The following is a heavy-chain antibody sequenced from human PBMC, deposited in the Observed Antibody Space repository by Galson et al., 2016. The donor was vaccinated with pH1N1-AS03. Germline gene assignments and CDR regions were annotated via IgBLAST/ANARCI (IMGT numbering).Heavy chain of an antibody. CDR1: GFTFSGYT. V-gene: IGHV3-21*01. CDR3: ARDDSSSWDRYYYYGMDV. CDR2: ISSSSTYI. D-gene: IGHD6-13*01. Sequence: SLRLSCAASGFTFSGYTMSWVRQAPGKGLEWVSFISSSSTYIYYADSLKGRFTNSRDNAKNSLYLQMNSLRVEDTAVYYCARDDSSSWDRYYYYGMDVWGQGTLVTVSS. J-gene: IGHJ6*02.